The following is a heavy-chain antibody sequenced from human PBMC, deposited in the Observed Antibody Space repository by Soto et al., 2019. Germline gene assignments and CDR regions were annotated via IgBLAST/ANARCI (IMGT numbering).Heavy chain of an antibody. V-gene: IGHV3-7*03. CDR1: GFTFNRYR. CDR2: IREDGSEV. J-gene: IGHJ4*02. CDR3: TRENWFQDY. D-gene: IGHD3-9*01. Sequence: VSLRLSCEASGFTFNRYRMTWVRQAPGKGLEWVAHIREDGSEVHYVDSVKGRFTISRDNARNSVFLQMNNLRADDTAVYYCTRENWFQDYWGQGILVTVSS.